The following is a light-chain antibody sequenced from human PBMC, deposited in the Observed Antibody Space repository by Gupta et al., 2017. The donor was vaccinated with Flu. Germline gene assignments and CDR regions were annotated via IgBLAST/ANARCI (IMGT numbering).Light chain of an antibody. CDR3: QKDDSAPWT. Sequence: DIQMTQSPSSLSASVGDRVTITCRASRDISNYLAWYQQKPGRVPTLLIYYASSWQSGVSSRFSGRGSGTYFTLTITNLQPEDAATYYCQKDDSAPWTFGQGTKVEIK. J-gene: IGKJ1*01. V-gene: IGKV1-27*01. CDR2: YAS. CDR1: RDISNY.